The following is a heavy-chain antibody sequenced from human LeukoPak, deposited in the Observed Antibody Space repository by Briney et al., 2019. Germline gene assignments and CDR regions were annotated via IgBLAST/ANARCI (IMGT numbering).Heavy chain of an antibody. CDR2: IYHSGST. Sequence: SETLSLTCTVSGYSISSGYYWGWIRQPPGKGLEWIGSIYHSGSTYYNPSLKSRVTISVDTSKNQFSLKLSSVTAADTAVYYCARHVPQDDYGGDRFDPWGQGTLVTVSS. D-gene: IGHD4-23*01. CDR1: GYSISSGYY. V-gene: IGHV4-38-2*02. CDR3: ARHVPQDDYGGDRFDP. J-gene: IGHJ5*02.